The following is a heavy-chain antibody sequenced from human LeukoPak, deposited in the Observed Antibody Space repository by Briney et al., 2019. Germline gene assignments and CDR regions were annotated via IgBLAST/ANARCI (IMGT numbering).Heavy chain of an antibody. CDR3: ARDLGYWSGGSCYS. CDR1: GGTFSSYA. V-gene: IGHV1-69*04. Sequence: SVKVSCKASGGTFSSYAISWVRQAPGQGLEWMGRIIPILGIAYYAQKFQGRVTITADKSTSTAYMELSSLRSEDTAVYYCARDLGYWSGGSCYSWGQGTLVTVSS. D-gene: IGHD2-15*01. CDR2: IIPILGIA. J-gene: IGHJ4*02.